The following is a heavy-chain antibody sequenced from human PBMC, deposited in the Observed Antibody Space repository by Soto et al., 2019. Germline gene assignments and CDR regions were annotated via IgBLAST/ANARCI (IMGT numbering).Heavy chain of an antibody. CDR1: GFSFDDFV. D-gene: IGHD2-21*02. V-gene: IGHV3-9*01. CDR2: VSWNSGAK. J-gene: IGHJ4*02. Sequence: GGSLRLSCVASGFSFDDFVMNWVRQRPGKGLEWVSSVSWNSGAKLYADSVKGRFAISRDSAKKSVYLQMNSLRPDDTALYYCAKGVATAVPALDYWGQGTLVTVSS. CDR3: AKGVATAVPALDY.